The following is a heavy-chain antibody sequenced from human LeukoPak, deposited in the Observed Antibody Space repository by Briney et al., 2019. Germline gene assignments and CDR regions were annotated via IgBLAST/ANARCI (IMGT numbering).Heavy chain of an antibody. D-gene: IGHD6-13*01. Sequence: PGGSLRLSCAASGFTFSSYAMSWVRQAPGKGLEWVSAISGSGGSTYYADSVKGRFTISRDNSKNTLYLQMNSLRAEDTAVYYCAKDIYSSSWHRYAFDIWGQGTMVTVSS. CDR2: ISGSGGST. CDR3: AKDIYSSSWHRYAFDI. J-gene: IGHJ3*02. V-gene: IGHV3-23*01. CDR1: GFTFSSYA.